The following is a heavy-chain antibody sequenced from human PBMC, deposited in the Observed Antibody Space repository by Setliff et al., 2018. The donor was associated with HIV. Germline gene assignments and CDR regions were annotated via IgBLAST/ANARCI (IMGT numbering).Heavy chain of an antibody. CDR1: GYSFTAYQ. D-gene: IGHD6-13*01. J-gene: IGHJ5*01. CDR3: ARGRVRAAAVTGLDWFDF. Sequence: ASVKVSCKTFGYSFTAYQMHWLRQAPGQGLEWMGRINRDNGGIDYAQKFQGRVTVTRDTSINTAYMELHRLTSDDTAVYFCARGRVRAAAVTGLDWFDFWGQGSLVTVSS. V-gene: IGHV1-2*06. CDR2: INRDNGGI.